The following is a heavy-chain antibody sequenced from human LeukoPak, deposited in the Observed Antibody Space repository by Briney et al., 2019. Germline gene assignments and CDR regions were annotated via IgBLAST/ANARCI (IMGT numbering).Heavy chain of an antibody. V-gene: IGHV4-4*07. D-gene: IGHD6-13*01. J-gene: IGHJ4*02. CDR1: GGSISSYY. CDR2: IYTSGST. CDR3: ARGPYSSSWYHYFDY. Sequence: SETLSLTCTVSGGSISSYYWSWIRQPAGKGLEWIGRIYTSGSTNYNPSLKSRVTMSVDTPKNQFSLKLSSVTAADTAVYYCARGPYSSSWYHYFDYWGQGTLVTVSS.